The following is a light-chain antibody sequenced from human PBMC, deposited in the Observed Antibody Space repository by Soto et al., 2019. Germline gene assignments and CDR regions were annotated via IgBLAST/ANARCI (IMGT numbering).Light chain of an antibody. V-gene: IGKV3-20*01. Sequence: PGERATLSCRASQRVSSNSLAWYQQKPGQTPRLLIYDTSSRATGIPDRFSGSGSGTDFTLTISRLEPEDFAVYYCQQYGSSPTFGGGTKVEIK. CDR3: QQYGSSPT. J-gene: IGKJ4*01. CDR2: DTS. CDR1: QRVSSNS.